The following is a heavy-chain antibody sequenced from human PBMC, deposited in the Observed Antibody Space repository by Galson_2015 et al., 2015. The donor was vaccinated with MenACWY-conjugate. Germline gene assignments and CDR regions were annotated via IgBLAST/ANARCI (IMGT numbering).Heavy chain of an antibody. Sequence: SLRLSCAASGFTFSSYTMSWVRQAPGKGLEWVSAISGSGGSTYYADSVKGRFTISRDNSKNTLYLQMNSLRAEDTAVYYCAKGGLWFGELLLTPVGMDVWGQGTTVTVSS. J-gene: IGHJ6*02. CDR2: ISGSGGST. CDR3: AKGGLWFGELLLTPVGMDV. V-gene: IGHV3-23*01. CDR1: GFTFSSYT. D-gene: IGHD3-10*01.